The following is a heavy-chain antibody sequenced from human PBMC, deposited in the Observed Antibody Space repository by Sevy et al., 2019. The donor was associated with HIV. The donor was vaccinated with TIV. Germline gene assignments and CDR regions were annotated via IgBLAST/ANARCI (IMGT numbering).Heavy chain of an antibody. CDR3: ARVGARDIVVVPAAIGGFDY. CDR1: GYTFTGYY. Sequence: ASVKVSCKASGYTFTGYYMHWVRQAPGQGLEWMGWINPNSGGTNYAQKFQGRVTMTRDTSISTAYMELSRLRSDDTAVYHCARVGARDIVVVPAAIGGFDYWGQGTLVTVSS. J-gene: IGHJ4*02. D-gene: IGHD2-2*02. V-gene: IGHV1-2*02. CDR2: INPNSGGT.